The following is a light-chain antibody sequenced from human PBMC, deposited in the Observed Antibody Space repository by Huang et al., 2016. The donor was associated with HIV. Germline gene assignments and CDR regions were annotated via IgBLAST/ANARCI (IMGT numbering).Light chain of an antibody. CDR3: QQYYTSPMYT. V-gene: IGKV1-NL1*01. CDR2: TAS. Sequence: DIQMTQSPSSLSASVGDRVTITCRASQGISNSLAWYQQKPGKAPKLLLYTASSLEVGVPSRFSVSGSGTEYTLTISSLQPEDFATYYCQQYYTSPMYTFGQGTKVEIK. J-gene: IGKJ2*01. CDR1: QGISNS.